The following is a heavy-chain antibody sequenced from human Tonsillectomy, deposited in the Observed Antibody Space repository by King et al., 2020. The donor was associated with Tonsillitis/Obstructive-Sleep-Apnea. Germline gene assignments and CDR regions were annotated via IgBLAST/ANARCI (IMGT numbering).Heavy chain of an antibody. CDR2: IIPMLETT. CDR1: GGTFSSYA. J-gene: IGHJ6*03. Sequence: QLVQSGAEVKKPGSSVKVSCKASGGTFSSYAISWVRQAPGQGLEWMGGIIPMLETTNYAQKFQGRVTITADESTSTTYMELSSLRSEDTAVYYCARATEQYSSPPTYYFYLDVWGKGTTVTVSS. V-gene: IGHV1-69*01. CDR3: ARATEQYSSPPTYYFYLDV. D-gene: IGHD6-6*01.